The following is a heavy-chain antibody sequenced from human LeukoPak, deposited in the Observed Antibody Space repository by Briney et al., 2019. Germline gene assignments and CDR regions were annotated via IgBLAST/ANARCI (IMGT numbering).Heavy chain of an antibody. CDR1: GYSINSGYY. CDR2: IYHSGST. D-gene: IGHD5-18*01. V-gene: IGHV4-38-2*01. CDR3: ARHVSSYGPGVAFDI. J-gene: IGHJ3*02. Sequence: SETLSLTCAVSGYSINSGYYWGWIRQPPGKGLEWIGSIYHSGSTYYNPSLKSRVTISLDTSKNQFSLQLSSMTAADTAVYYCARHVSSYGPGVAFDIWGQGTMVTVSS.